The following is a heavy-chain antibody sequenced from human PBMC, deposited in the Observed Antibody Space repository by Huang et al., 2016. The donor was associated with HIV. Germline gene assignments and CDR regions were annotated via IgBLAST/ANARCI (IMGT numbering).Heavy chain of an antibody. V-gene: IGHV4-34*02. D-gene: IGHD3-10*01. CDR3: ARGFNYYASDNLGVYYFDS. CDR1: GGAFRGSP. CDR2: INHNGKC. J-gene: IGHJ4*02. Sequence: QVQLKQWGAGLLKPSETLSLTCAVYGGAFRGSPWTWIRQFPEKGLEWIGDINHNGKCLVNPSLSARVTISSDTSKNHFSLHLPSVTAADTALYYCARGFNYYASDNLGVYYFDSWGLGTLVTVSP.